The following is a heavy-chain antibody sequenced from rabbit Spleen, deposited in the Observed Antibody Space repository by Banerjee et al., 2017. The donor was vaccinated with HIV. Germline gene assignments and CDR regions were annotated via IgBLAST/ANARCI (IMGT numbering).Heavy chain of an antibody. D-gene: IGHD1-1*01. CDR2: IDTGSSGFT. CDR3: ARDLPDIIGWNFGF. J-gene: IGHJ3*01. V-gene: IGHV1S45*01. CDR1: GVSFSGNSY. Sequence: QEQLVESGGGLVQPGASLTLTCIASGVSFSGNSYMCWVRQAPGKGLEWIACIDTGSSGFTYFASWAKGRFTISKTSSTTVTLQMTSLTAADTATYFCARDLPDIIGWNFGFWGQGTLVTVS.